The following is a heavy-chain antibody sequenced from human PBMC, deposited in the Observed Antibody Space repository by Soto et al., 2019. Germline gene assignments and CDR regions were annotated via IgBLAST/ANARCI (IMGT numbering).Heavy chain of an antibody. D-gene: IGHD6-13*01. CDR1: GFTFRRFT. V-gene: IGHV3-21*01. CDR2: IRSNSAYI. Sequence: PGGSLRLSCGASGFTFRRFTMNWVRQAPGKGLEWVSTIRSNSAYIYYTDALRGRFTISRDNAKNSLHLQMNSRRAEDTAVYYCTRDASRDSSARGWFDPWGPGTLVTVSS. CDR3: TRDASRDSSARGWFDP. J-gene: IGHJ5*02.